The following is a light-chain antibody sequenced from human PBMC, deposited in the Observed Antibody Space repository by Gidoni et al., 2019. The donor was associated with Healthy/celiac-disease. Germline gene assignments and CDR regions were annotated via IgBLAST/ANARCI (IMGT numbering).Light chain of an antibody. J-gene: IGLJ2*01. V-gene: IGLV6-57*01. CDR1: SGSIASNY. Sequence: NFMLTQPHSVSESPGKTVTISCPRSSGSIASNYVQWYQQRPGSSPTTVIYEDNQRPSGVPDRFSGSIDSSSNSASLTISGLKTEDEADYYCQSYDSSKEVFGGGTKLTVL. CDR2: EDN. CDR3: QSYDSSKEV.